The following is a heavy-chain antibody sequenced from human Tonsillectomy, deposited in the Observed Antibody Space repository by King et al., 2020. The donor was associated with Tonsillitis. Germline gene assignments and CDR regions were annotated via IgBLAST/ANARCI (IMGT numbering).Heavy chain of an antibody. CDR2: ISSSSSYI. D-gene: IGHD3-22*01. Sequence: VQLVESGGGLVKPGGSLRLSCAASGFTFSSYSMNWVRQAPGKGLEWVSSISSSSSYIYYADSVKGRFTISRDNAKNSLYLQMNSLRAEDTAVYYCARKYYYDHSGYRDDNYGMDVWGQGTTVTVSS. V-gene: IGHV3-21*01. CDR1: GFTFSSYS. J-gene: IGHJ6*02. CDR3: ARKYYYDHSGYRDDNYGMDV.